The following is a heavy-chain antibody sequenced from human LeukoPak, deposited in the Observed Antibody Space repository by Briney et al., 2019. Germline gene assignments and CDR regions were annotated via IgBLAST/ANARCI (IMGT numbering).Heavy chain of an antibody. CDR2: FYYSGST. J-gene: IGHJ3*02. CDR1: GASVSSSTYY. V-gene: IGHV4-39*01. CDR3: ARHMGTVVTGTGGDAFDT. Sequence: SETLSLTCAVSGASVSSSTYYWGWIRQPPGKGLEWIGTFYYSGSTYYNPSLKSRVTISVDRSKNQFSLKLTSATAADTAVYHCARHMGTVVTGTGGDAFDTWGQGTMVTVSS. D-gene: IGHD6-13*01.